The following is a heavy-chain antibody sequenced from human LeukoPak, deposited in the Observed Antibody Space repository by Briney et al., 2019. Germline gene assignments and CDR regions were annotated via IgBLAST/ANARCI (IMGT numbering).Heavy chain of an antibody. D-gene: IGHD4-23*01. CDR1: GGSFSGYY. CDR2: INHSGST. Sequence: ASETLSLTCAVYGGSFSGYYWSWIRQPPGKGLEWIGEINHSGSTNYNPSLKSRVTISVDTSKNQFSLKLSSVTAADTAVYYCARRADYGGNSAEYFQHWGQGPLVTVSS. CDR3: ARRADYGGNSAEYFQH. V-gene: IGHV4-34*01. J-gene: IGHJ1*01.